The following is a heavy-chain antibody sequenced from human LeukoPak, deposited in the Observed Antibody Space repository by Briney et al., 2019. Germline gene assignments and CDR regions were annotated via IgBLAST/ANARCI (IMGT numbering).Heavy chain of an antibody. J-gene: IGHJ4*02. V-gene: IGHV1-46*01. D-gene: IGHD2-2*01. Sequence: ASAKVSCKASGYTFTSYYMHWVRQAPGQGLEWMGIINPSGGSTSYAQKFQGRVTMTRDTSTSTVYMELSSLRSEDTAVYYCARDLRGSCHPNCPEPLFDYWGQGTLVTVSS. CDR3: ARDLRGSCHPNCPEPLFDY. CDR1: GYTFTSYY. CDR2: INPSGGST.